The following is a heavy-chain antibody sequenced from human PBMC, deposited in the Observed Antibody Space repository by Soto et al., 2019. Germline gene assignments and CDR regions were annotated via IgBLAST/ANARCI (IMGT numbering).Heavy chain of an antibody. D-gene: IGHD6-19*01. CDR3: AHRRSSYSDGWYTRPSPFDN. Sequence: QITLKESGPTLVKPTQTLTLTCTFSGFSLSTSGVAVGWIRQPPGRALEWLAVISWNDDKSYSPSLQSRLAITKDASKNQVVLTMTDVDPVDTATYYCAHRRSSYSDGWYTRPSPFDNWGQGILAIVSS. CDR1: GFSLSTSGVA. J-gene: IGHJ4*02. CDR2: ISWNDDK. V-gene: IGHV2-5*01.